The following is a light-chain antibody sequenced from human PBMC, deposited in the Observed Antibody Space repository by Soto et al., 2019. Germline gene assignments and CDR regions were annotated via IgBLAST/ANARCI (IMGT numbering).Light chain of an antibody. CDR3: NSYTSSSPHVV. CDR1: SSDVGDYNF. Sequence: QSVLTQPASVSGSPGQSITISCTGTSSDVGDYNFVSWYQQHPGKAPKFMIYNVTSRPSGISIRFSGSKSGNTASLTISGLQAEDEADYYCNSYTSSSPHVVFGGGTKLTVL. J-gene: IGLJ2*01. V-gene: IGLV2-14*01. CDR2: NVT.